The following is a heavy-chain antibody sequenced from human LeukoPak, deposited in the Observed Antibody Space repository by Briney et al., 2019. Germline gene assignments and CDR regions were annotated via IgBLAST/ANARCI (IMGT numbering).Heavy chain of an antibody. CDR1: GFTFSSYS. V-gene: IGHV3-48*01. CDR2: ISSSSTI. Sequence: PGGSLRLSCAASGFTFSSYSMNWVRQAPGKGLEWVSYISSSSTIYYADSLKGRFTISRDNAKNSLYLQMNSLRAEDTAVYYCAREALIAVAGTFDYWGQGTLVTVSS. D-gene: IGHD6-19*01. CDR3: AREALIAVAGTFDY. J-gene: IGHJ4*02.